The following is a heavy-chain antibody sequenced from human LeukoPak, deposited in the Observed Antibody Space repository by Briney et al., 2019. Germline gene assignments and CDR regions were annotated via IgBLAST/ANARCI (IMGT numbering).Heavy chain of an antibody. CDR3: AKDLAPRPHAFDI. V-gene: IGHV3-33*06. D-gene: IGHD2-21*01. Sequence: QPGRSLRLSCAASGFTFSSYGMHWVRQAPGKGLEWVAVIWYDGSNKYYADSVKGRFTISRDNSKNTLYLQMNSLRAEDTAVYYCAKDLAPRPHAFDIWGQGTMVTVSS. J-gene: IGHJ3*02. CDR1: GFTFSSYG. CDR2: IWYDGSNK.